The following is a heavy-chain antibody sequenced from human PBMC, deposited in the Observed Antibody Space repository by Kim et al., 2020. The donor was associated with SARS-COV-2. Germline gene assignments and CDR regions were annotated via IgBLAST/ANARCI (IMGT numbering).Heavy chain of an antibody. V-gene: IGHV3-30-3*01. CDR2: ISYDGSNK. J-gene: IGHJ4*02. Sequence: GGSLRLSCAASGFTFSSYAMHWVRQAPGKGLEWVAVISYDGSNKYYADSVKGRFTISRDNSKNTLYLQMNSLRAEDTAVYYCARGNWGYSSERDYWGQG. CDR3: ARGNWGYSSERDY. D-gene: IGHD5-12*01. CDR1: GFTFSSYA.